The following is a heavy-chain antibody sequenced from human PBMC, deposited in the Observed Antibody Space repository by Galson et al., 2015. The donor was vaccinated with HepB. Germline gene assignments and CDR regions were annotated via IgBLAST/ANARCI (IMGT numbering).Heavy chain of an antibody. Sequence: SVKVSCKASGYTFTSYGISWVRQAPGQGLEWMGWTSAYNGNTNYAQKLQGRVTMTTDTSTSTAYMELRSLRSDDTAVYYCARAGGAYCGGDCYSLEDAFDIWGQGTMVTVSS. V-gene: IGHV1-18*04. CDR1: GYTFTSYG. J-gene: IGHJ3*02. CDR3: ARAGGAYCGGDCYSLEDAFDI. D-gene: IGHD2-21*02. CDR2: TSAYNGNT.